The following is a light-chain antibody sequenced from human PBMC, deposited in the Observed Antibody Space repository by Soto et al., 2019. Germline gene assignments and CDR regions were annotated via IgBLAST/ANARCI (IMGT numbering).Light chain of an antibody. CDR1: SSDVGKYDY. J-gene: IGLJ1*01. CDR2: EVS. Sequence: QSVLTQPPSASGSPGQSVTISCTGTSSDVGKYDYVSWFQHHPGKAPKLIIYEVSKRPSGVPDRFSGSKSGSTASLTVSGLQTEDEADYYCNSYAGSNSFVFGTGTKLTAL. V-gene: IGLV2-8*01. CDR3: NSYAGSNSFV.